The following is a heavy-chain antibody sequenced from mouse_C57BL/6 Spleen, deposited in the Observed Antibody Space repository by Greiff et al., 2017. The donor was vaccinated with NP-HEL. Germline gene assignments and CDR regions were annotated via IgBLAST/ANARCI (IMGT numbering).Heavy chain of an antibody. CDR2: IYPGSGNT. CDR1: GYTFTDYY. V-gene: IGHV1-76*01. CDR3: ASYDYGYAMDY. Sequence: QVQLKESGAELVRPGASVKLSCKASGYTFTDYYINWVKQRPGQGLEWIARIYPGSGNTYYNEKFKGKATLTAEKSSSTAYMQLSSLTSEDSAVYFCASYDYGYAMDYWGQGTSVTVSS. J-gene: IGHJ4*01. D-gene: IGHD2-4*01.